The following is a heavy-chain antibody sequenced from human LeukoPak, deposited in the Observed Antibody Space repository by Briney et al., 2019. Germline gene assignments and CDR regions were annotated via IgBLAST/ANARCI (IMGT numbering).Heavy chain of an antibody. D-gene: IGHD3-22*01. CDR2: ISGSGGST. CDR1: GFTFSSYA. Sequence: GGSLRLSCAASGFTFSSYAMSWVRQAPEKGLEWVSAISGSGGSTYYADSVKGRFTISRDNSKNTLYLQMNSLRAEDTAVYYCAKDLYYDSSGYFPTAFDYWGQGTLVTVSS. J-gene: IGHJ4*02. CDR3: AKDLYYDSSGYFPTAFDY. V-gene: IGHV3-23*01.